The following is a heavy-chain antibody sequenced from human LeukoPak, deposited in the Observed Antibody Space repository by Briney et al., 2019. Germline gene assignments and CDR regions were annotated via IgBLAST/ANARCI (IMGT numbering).Heavy chain of an antibody. D-gene: IGHD3-3*01. Sequence: GGSLRLSCAASGFTFTSYAMNWVRQAPGKGLEWVSAISGSGDSTYYADSVKGRFTITRDNSKNTLYLQMNSLRAEDTAVYYCARVAIFGVVIRYSDYWGQGTLVTVSS. CDR1: GFTFTSYA. V-gene: IGHV3-23*01. J-gene: IGHJ4*02. CDR2: ISGSGDST. CDR3: ARVAIFGVVIRYSDY.